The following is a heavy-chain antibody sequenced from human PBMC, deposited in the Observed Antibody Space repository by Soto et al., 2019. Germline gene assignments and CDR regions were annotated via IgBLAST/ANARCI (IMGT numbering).Heavy chain of an antibody. V-gene: IGHV3-30*18. Sequence: QVQLVQSGGGVVQPGRSLRLSCAASGFTFSSYVTHWVRQAPGKGLEWVAVISHDGNKKYYADSVKGRFTISRDNSNNTLYLHMNSLTTEDTAVYYCAKGGPDCASTTCYLLVAFDIWGQGTMVTVSS. J-gene: IGHJ3*02. D-gene: IGHD2-2*01. CDR2: ISHDGNKK. CDR1: GFTFSSYV. CDR3: AKGGPDCASTTCYLLVAFDI.